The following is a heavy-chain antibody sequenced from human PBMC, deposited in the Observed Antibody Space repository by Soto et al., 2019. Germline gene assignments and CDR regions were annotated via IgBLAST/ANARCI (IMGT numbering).Heavy chain of an antibody. CDR1: GYTFTNYG. D-gene: IGHD2-2*01. CDR3: ARHTGLPGRGNSLDP. Sequence: ASVKVSCKASGYTFTNYGITWVRQAPGQGLEWMGWISAYNGDTNFAQKLQGRVTMTTDTSTSTAYMELRSLRSDDTAVYYCARHTGLPGRGNSLDPWGQAPLVT. V-gene: IGHV1-18*01. CDR2: ISAYNGDT. J-gene: IGHJ5*02.